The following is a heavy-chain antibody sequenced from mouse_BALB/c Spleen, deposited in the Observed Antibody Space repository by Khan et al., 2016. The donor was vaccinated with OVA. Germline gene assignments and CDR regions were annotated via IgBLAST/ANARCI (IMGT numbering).Heavy chain of an antibody. Sequence: QVQLKQSGAELVRPGASVKLPCKTSGYIFTSYWIHWVKQRSGQGLEWIARIYPGTGSTYYNEKFKGKATLTADKSSSNAYMQLSSLKSDDSAGYFDASVPYDNHSRDFCGQAPSVTVSS. CDR3: ASVPYDNHSRDF. CDR1: GYIFTSYW. J-gene: IGHJ4*01. V-gene: IGHV1-76*01. CDR2: IYPGTGST. D-gene: IGHD2-10*02.